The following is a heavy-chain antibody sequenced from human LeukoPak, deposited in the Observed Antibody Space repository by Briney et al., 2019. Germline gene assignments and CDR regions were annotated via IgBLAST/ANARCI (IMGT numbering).Heavy chain of an antibody. CDR3: AKESCGGDCFKGSDY. J-gene: IGHJ4*02. V-gene: IGHV3-23*01. CDR2: ISGSGAST. Sequence: GGSLRLSCAASVFTFSSYAMSCVRPAPGEGRECGSDISGSGASTYYTHSMEGRLTISRDNSKNALYLQINSLSAEDTAVYYCAKESCGGDCFKGSDYLGQGTLVTVSS. CDR1: VFTFSSYA. D-gene: IGHD2-21*02.